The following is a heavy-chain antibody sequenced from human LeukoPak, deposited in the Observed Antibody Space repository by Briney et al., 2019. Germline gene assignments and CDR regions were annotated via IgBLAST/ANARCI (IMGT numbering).Heavy chain of an antibody. CDR2: ISSSSSTI. D-gene: IGHD1-20*01. CDR1: GFTFSSYS. CDR3: ARVNLNYYYMDV. J-gene: IGHJ6*03. V-gene: IGHV3-48*01. Sequence: GGSLRLSCVASGFTFSSYSMNWVRQAPGKGLEWVSYISSSSSTIYYADSVKGRFTISRDNAKNSLYLQMNSLRAEDTAVYYCARVNLNYYYMDVWGKGTTVTVSS.